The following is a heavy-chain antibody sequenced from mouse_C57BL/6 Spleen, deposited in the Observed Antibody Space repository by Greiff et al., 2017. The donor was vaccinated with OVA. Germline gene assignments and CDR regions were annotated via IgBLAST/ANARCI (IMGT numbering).Heavy chain of an antibody. CDR2: IYPGSGST. V-gene: IGHV1-55*01. CDR1: GYTFTSYW. Sequence: QVQLQQPGAELVKPGASVKMSCKASGYTFTSYWITWVKQRPGQGLEWIGDIYPGSGSTNYNEKFKSKATLTVDTSSSTAYMQLSSLTSEDSAVYYGARYGYSNPYYAMDYWGQGTSVTVSS. CDR3: ARYGYSNPYYAMDY. J-gene: IGHJ4*01. D-gene: IGHD2-5*01.